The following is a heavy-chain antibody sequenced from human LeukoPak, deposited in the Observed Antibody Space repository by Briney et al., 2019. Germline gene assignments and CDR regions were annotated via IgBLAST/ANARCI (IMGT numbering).Heavy chain of an antibody. CDR1: GFTFGSYA. V-gene: IGHV3-23*01. Sequence: PGGSLRLSCAASGFTFGSYAMSWVRQPPGKGLEWVSTISNTGDTTYDADSVKGRFTIPRDNSKNTLYLQMSSLRAEDTAVYYCVTDLRNSLGATYLDYWGQGTLVTVSS. D-gene: IGHD1-26*01. J-gene: IGHJ4*02. CDR2: ISNTGDTT. CDR3: VTDLRNSLGATYLDY.